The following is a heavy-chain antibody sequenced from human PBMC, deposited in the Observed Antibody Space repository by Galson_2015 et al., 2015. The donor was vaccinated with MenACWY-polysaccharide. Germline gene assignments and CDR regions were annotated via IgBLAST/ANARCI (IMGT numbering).Heavy chain of an antibody. J-gene: IGHJ2*01. Sequence: SLRLSCAASGFTFSSFWISWVRQAPGKGLEWVAIIKQGGSEKYYVDSVKGRFSISRDNAKNSLYLQMNSLRSEDTAVYYCARDPLDSSGYTRGSVFDLWGRGTLVTVSS. D-gene: IGHD3-22*01. CDR1: GFTFSSFW. CDR2: IKQGGSEK. V-gene: IGHV3-7*01. CDR3: ARDPLDSSGYTRGSVFDL.